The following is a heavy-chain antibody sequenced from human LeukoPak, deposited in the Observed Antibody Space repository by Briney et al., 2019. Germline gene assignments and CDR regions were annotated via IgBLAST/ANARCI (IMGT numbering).Heavy chain of an antibody. CDR1: GGSISSSSYY. Sequence: SETLSLSCTVSGGSISSSSYYWGWIRQPPGKGLEWIGSIYYSGSTYYNPSLKSRVTISVDTPKNHFSLTLSSVTAADTAVYYCATRGHHILTGYHFDYWGQGTLVTVSS. CDR3: ATRGHHILTGYHFDY. J-gene: IGHJ4*02. CDR2: IYYSGST. D-gene: IGHD3-9*01. V-gene: IGHV4-39*07.